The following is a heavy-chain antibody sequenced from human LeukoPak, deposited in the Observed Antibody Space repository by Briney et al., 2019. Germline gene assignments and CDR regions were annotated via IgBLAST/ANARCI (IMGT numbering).Heavy chain of an antibody. Sequence: SETLSLPCTVCGGPISSYYWSWLRQPRGRGLEGVGYIYYSGSTNYNPSLKSRVTISVDTSKNQFSLKLSSVTAADTAVYYCARRSYDSSGYYSYYFDYWGQGTLVTVSS. CDR2: IYYSGST. CDR1: GGPISSYY. D-gene: IGHD3-22*01. V-gene: IGHV4-59*01. CDR3: ARRSYDSSGYYSYYFDY. J-gene: IGHJ4*02.